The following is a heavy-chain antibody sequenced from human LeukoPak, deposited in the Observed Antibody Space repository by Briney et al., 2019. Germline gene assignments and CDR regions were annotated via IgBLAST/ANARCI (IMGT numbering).Heavy chain of an antibody. Sequence: SETLSLTCTVSGGSISSSSYYWGWIRQPPGKGLEWIGSIYYSGSTYYNPSLKSRVTISVDTSKNQFSLKLSSVTAADTAIYYCTRDGTTAGNYYDYWGQGTLVTVSS. J-gene: IGHJ4*02. CDR2: IYYSGST. D-gene: IGHD6-13*01. CDR3: TRDGTTAGNYYDY. V-gene: IGHV4-39*07. CDR1: GGSISSSSYY.